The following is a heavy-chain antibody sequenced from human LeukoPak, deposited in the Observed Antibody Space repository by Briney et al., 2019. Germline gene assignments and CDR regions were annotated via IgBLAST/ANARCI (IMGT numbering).Heavy chain of an antibody. V-gene: IGHV1-18*01. J-gene: IGHJ4*02. Sequence: ASVKVSCKASNYTFTTYGISWVRQAPGQGLEWMGWISPSNDNTIYAQDFQGRVAMTTDTSTSTAFMELTSLRYDDTAVYYCARGRVVTTITSQYFDYWGQGTLVTVSS. CDR1: NYTFTTYG. D-gene: IGHD1-1*01. CDR2: ISPSNDNT. CDR3: ARGRVVTTITSQYFDY.